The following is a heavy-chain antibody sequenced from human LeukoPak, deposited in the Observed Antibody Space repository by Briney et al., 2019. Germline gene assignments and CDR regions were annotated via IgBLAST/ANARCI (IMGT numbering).Heavy chain of an antibody. CDR3: ARDWYCSSSICYTDRNWFDP. CDR1: GFTFSDYY. D-gene: IGHD2-2*02. Sequence: GGSLRLSCAASGFTFSDYYMSWIRQAPGKGLKWVSYISTTSSYTDYADSVRGRFTISRDNAKNLLYLQMNSLRPEDTAVYYCARDWYCSSSICYTDRNWFDPWGQGTLVTVSS. J-gene: IGHJ5*02. CDR2: ISTTSSYT. V-gene: IGHV3-11*05.